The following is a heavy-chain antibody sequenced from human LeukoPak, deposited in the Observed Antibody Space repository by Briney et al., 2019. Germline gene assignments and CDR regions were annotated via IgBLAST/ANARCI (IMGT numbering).Heavy chain of an antibody. CDR1: GFTVTSTL. D-gene: IGHD1-26*01. CDR2: TYANGIT. V-gene: IGHV3-66*01. Sequence: GGSLRLSCAASGFTVTSTLMSWVRQAPGKGLEWVSVTYANGITDYADSVKGRFIISRDNSKNTLFLQMNSLRVEDTAVCYCAKDPMAGARVFGYWGQRTLVTVSS. CDR3: AKDPMAGARVFGY. J-gene: IGHJ4*02.